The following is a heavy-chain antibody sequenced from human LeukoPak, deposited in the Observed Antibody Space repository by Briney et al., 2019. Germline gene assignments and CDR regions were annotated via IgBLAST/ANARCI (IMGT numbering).Heavy chain of an antibody. Sequence: SETLSLTCTVSGGSISSYYWNWIRQPPGKGLEWIGEIYHSGSTNYNPSLKSRVTISVDKSKNQFSLKLSSVTAADTAVYYCARLSEWLRVDWFDPWGQGTLVTVSS. D-gene: IGHD5-12*01. J-gene: IGHJ5*02. CDR1: GGSISSYY. CDR2: IYHSGST. CDR3: ARLSEWLRVDWFDP. V-gene: IGHV4-59*12.